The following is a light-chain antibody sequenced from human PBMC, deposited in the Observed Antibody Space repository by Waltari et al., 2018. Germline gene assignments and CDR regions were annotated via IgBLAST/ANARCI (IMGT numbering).Light chain of an antibody. CDR3: QHTHSFPHS. V-gene: IGKV1-12*01. J-gene: IGKJ4*01. CDR1: QDISRW. Sequence: DIRMTQSPSFVSASVGDSVTIPCRASQDISRWLAWYRQKPGKAPELLIYAASSLQSGVPSRFSGRGAGTDFSLIISDLHPEDFASYFCQHTHSFPHSFGGGTTLDI. CDR2: AAS.